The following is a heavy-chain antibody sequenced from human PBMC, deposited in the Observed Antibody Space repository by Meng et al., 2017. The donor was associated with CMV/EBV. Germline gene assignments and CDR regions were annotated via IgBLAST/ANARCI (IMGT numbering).Heavy chain of an antibody. CDR1: GGFFSGYY. J-gene: IGHJ4*02. V-gene: IGHV4-34*01. Sequence: VQLQQWGAGLLETSETLSLTCAGYGGFFSGYYWSWIRQPPGKGLEWIGEINHSGSTNYNPSLKSRVTISVDTSKNQFSLKLSSVTAADTAVYYCARVWDSGWDYWGQGTLVTVSS. D-gene: IGHD3-22*01. CDR3: ARVWDSGWDY. CDR2: INHSGST.